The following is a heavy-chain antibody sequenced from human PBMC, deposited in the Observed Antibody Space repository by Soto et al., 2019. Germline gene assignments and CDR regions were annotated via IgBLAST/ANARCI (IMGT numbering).Heavy chain of an antibody. CDR3: ASIVVVVAATPSVDY. Sequence: KPSETLSLTCTVSGGSISSSSYYWGWIRQPPGKGLEWIGSIYYSGSTYYNPSLKSRVTISVDTSKNQFSLKLSSVTAADTAVYYCASIVVVVAATPSVDYWGQGTLVTVSS. CDR1: GGSISSSSYY. D-gene: IGHD2-15*01. CDR2: IYYSGST. J-gene: IGHJ4*02. V-gene: IGHV4-39*01.